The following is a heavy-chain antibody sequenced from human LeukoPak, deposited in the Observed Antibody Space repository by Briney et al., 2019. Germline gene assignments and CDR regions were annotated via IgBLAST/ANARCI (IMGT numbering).Heavy chain of an antibody. Sequence: GASVKVSCKTSGYTFTSYGISWVRQAPGQGLEWMAWISANNGDTNYAQKVQGRVVLSTDTSTNTAYMELRYLMFDDTAVYYCATSYRHDYWGQGTLVIVSS. CDR1: GYTFTSYG. CDR3: ATSYRHDY. V-gene: IGHV1-18*04. CDR2: ISANNGDT. J-gene: IGHJ4*02. D-gene: IGHD5-18*01.